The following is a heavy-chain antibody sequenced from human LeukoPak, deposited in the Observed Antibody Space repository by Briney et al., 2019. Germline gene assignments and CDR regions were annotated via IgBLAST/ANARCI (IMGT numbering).Heavy chain of an antibody. Sequence: GGSLRLSCAASGFSFSSYGIHWVRQAPGKGLEWVAFIWYDGSNKNYAGSVKGRFTISRDNSKNTLYLQMNSLRAEDTAVYYCAKDPLVYCSSTSCQTPFDYWGQGTLVTVSS. J-gene: IGHJ4*02. CDR2: IWYDGSNK. CDR1: GFSFSSYG. V-gene: IGHV3-30*02. CDR3: AKDPLVYCSSTSCQTPFDY. D-gene: IGHD2-2*01.